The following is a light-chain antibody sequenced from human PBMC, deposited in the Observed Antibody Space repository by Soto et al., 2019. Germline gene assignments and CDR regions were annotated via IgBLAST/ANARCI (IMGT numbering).Light chain of an antibody. CDR1: QGISNY. CDR3: LQDYNYPWT. Sequence: ATQMTQSPSSLSASVGDRVTISCRASQGISNYLAWYQQRPGKAPKLLIFGATTLQSGVSSRFSASGSGPDFTLTISSLQPEDFATYYCLQDYNYPWTFGQGTKV. CDR2: GAT. J-gene: IGKJ1*01. V-gene: IGKV1-6*01.